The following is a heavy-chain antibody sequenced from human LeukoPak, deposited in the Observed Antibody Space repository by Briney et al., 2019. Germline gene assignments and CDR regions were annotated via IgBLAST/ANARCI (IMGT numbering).Heavy chain of an antibody. V-gene: IGHV3-23*01. CDR3: AKVLGDSGDI. J-gene: IGHJ3*02. CDR1: GFTFSSYG. Sequence: GGSLRLSCAASGFTFSSYGMSWVRQAPGKGLEWVSAISGSGGSTYYADSVKGRFTISRDNSKNTLYLQMNSLRVEDTAVYYCAKVLGDSGDIWGQGTMVTVSS. CDR2: ISGSGGST. D-gene: IGHD1-26*01.